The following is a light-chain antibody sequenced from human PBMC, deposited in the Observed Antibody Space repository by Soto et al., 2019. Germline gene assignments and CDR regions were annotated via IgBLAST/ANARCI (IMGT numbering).Light chain of an antibody. Sequence: EIVMTQSPATLSVSPGERGTLFFRASQSIYEKLAWYQQKPGQTPRLVIYDTSTRAAGIPARFSASGSGTDFTLTISDVQPEDFALYYCHQRQSWPRTFGQGTKVDIK. J-gene: IGKJ1*01. V-gene: IGKV3D-15*01. CDR1: QSIYEK. CDR3: HQRQSWPRT. CDR2: DTS.